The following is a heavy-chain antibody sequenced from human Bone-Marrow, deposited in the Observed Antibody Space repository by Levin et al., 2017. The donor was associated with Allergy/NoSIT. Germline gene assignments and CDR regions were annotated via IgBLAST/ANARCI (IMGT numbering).Heavy chain of an antibody. V-gene: IGHV3-23*01. J-gene: IGHJ4*02. CDR3: ARAADSAPMYYGTGAACQY. D-gene: IGHD3-10*01. CDR1: GFTFSSFV. CDR2: IRDSGFST. Sequence: PGGSLRLSCAASGFTFSSFVMTWVRQAPGKGLEWVSGIRDSGFSTYYADSVKGRFTISRDNSKNTLYLEMRSLGADDTAVYYCARAADSAPMYYGTGAACQYWGQGTLVAVSS.